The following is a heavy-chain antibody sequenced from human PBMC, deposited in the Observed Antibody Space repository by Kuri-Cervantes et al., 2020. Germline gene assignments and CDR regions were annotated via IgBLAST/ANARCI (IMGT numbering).Heavy chain of an antibody. CDR2: IYYSGST. J-gene: IGHJ4*02. V-gene: IGHV4-39*01. CDR1: GGSISSSSYY. CDR3: ARTPKVRDKAY. D-gene: IGHD5-24*01. Sequence: SETLSLTCTVSGGSISSSSYYWGWIRQPPGKGLEWIGSIYYSGSTYYNPSLKSRVTISVDTSKNQFSLKLSSVTAADTAVYYCARTPKVRDKAYWGQGTLVTVSS.